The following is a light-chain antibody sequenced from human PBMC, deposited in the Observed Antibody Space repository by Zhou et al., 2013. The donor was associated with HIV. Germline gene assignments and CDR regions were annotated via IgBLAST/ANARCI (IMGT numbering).Light chain of an antibody. CDR1: QDISSW. J-gene: IGKJ4*01. Sequence: DIQMTQSPSSVSASVGDRVIISCRASQDISSWLAWYQQKPGKAPKLLIYGASRLQSGVPSRFSGRASGTDFFILTISSLQPEDTATYYCQQANSFPRLTFGGGTKVEI. CDR2: GAS. V-gene: IGKV1D-12*01. CDR3: QQANSFPRLT.